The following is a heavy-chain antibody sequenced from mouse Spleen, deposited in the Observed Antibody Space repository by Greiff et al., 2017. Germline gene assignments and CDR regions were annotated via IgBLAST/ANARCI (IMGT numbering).Heavy chain of an antibody. J-gene: IGHJ1*01. Sequence: QVQLKQSGAELVKPGASVKLSCKASGYTFTEYTIHWVKQRSGQGLEWIGWFYPGSGSIKYNEKFKDKATLTADKSSSTVYMELSRLTSEDSAVYFCARHEGDYGYDYWYFDVWGAGTTVTVSS. V-gene: IGHV1-62-2*01. CDR3: ARHEGDYGYDYWYFDV. D-gene: IGHD1-2*01. CDR2: FYPGSGSI. CDR1: GYTFTEYT.